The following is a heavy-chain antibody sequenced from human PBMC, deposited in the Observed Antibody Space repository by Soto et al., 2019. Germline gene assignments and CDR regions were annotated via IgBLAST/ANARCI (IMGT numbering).Heavy chain of an antibody. CDR2: IYSGGAT. V-gene: IGHV3-53*01. Sequence: GGSLRLSCAASGFSVSSSHMIWVRQAPGKGLEWVSVIYSGGATYYAFSVKGRFTISRDRSKNTVYFQMDGLRNEDTAVYHCAKLGPYGSESYSFRYNWIDPWGQGTLVTVSS. D-gene: IGHD3-10*01. J-gene: IGHJ5*02. CDR1: GFSVSSSH. CDR3: AKLGPYGSESYSFRYNWIDP.